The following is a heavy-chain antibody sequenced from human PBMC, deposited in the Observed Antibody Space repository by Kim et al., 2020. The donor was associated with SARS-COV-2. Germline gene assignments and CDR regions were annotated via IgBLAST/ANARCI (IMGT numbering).Heavy chain of an antibody. Sequence: ASVKVSCKASGYTFTSYAMHWVRQAPGQRLEWMGWINAGNGNTKYSQKFQGRVTITRDTSASTAYMELSSLRSEDTAVYYCVRVRAELRSAFDIWGQGTMVTVSS. D-gene: IGHD1-7*01. J-gene: IGHJ3*02. V-gene: IGHV1-3*01. CDR1: GYTFTSYA. CDR2: INAGNGNT. CDR3: VRVRAELRSAFDI.